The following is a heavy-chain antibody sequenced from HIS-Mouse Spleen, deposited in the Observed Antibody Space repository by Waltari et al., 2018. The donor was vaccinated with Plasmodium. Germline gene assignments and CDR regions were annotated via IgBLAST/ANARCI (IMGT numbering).Heavy chain of an antibody. Sequence: QVQLVQSGAEVKKPGASVKVACKASGYTFTGYYMHVVHRAPGPGIEWMGWINPNSGGTNYAQKFQGRVTMTRDTSISTAYMELSRLRSDDTAVYYCARVLGYKAAAGTFVEYFQHWGQGTLVTVSS. CDR3: ARVLGYKAAAGTFVEYFQH. V-gene: IGHV1-2*02. J-gene: IGHJ1*01. D-gene: IGHD6-13*01. CDR2: INPNSGGT. CDR1: GYTFTGYY.